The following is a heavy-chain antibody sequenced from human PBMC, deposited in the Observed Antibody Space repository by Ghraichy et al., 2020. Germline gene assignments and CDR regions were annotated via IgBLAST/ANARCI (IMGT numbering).Heavy chain of an antibody. Sequence: GGSLRLSSAASGFTFSGSAMHWVRQASGKGLEWVGRIRSKANSYATAYAASVKGRFTISRDDSKNTAYLQMNSLKTEDTAVYYCTSSPVVWEYNDYYGMDVWGQGTTVTVSS. CDR3: TSSPVVWEYNDYYGMDV. CDR2: IRSKANSYAT. V-gene: IGHV3-73*01. CDR1: GFTFSGSA. J-gene: IGHJ6*02. D-gene: IGHD1-26*01.